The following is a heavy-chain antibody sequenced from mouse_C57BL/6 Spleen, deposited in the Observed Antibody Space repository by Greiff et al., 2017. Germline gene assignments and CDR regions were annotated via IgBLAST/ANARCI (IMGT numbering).Heavy chain of an antibody. CDR2: IHPNSGST. CDR3: ARWSAQGEESSGYGY. J-gene: IGHJ2*01. Sequence: QVQLQQPGAELVKPGASVKLSCKASGYTFTSYWMHWVKQRPGQGLEWIGMIHPNSGSTNYNEKFKSKATLTVDKSSSTAYMQLSSLTSEDSAVYYCARWSAQGEESSGYGYWGQGTTLTVSS. D-gene: IGHD3-2*02. V-gene: IGHV1-64*01. CDR1: GYTFTSYW.